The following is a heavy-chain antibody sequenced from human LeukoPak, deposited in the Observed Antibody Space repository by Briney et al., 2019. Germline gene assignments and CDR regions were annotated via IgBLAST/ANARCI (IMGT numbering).Heavy chain of an antibody. CDR1: GFTFSTYA. Sequence: GGSLRLSCAASGFTFSTYAMTWVRQAPGKGLEYVSAISIGGNTFYADSVKGRFTISRDNSKNTLFLQMNSLRAEDTAVYYCAERTDYSNYGPFDYWGQGTLVTVSS. D-gene: IGHD4-11*01. CDR3: AERTDYSNYGPFDY. CDR2: ISIGGNT. V-gene: IGHV3-23*01. J-gene: IGHJ4*02.